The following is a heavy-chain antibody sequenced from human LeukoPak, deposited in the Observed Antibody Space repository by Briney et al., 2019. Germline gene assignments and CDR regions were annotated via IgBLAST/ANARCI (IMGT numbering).Heavy chain of an antibody. V-gene: IGHV4-30-4*01. CDR1: GGSISSGDYY. CDR2: IYYSGST. Sequence: SETLSLTCTVSGGSISSGDYYWSWIRQPPGKGLEWLGYIYYSGSTYYNPSLKSRVTISVDTSKNQFSLKLSSVTAADTAVYYCARVTMCSGGSCHFTFDYWGQGTLVTVSS. J-gene: IGHJ4*02. CDR3: ARVTMCSGGSCHFTFDY. D-gene: IGHD2-15*01.